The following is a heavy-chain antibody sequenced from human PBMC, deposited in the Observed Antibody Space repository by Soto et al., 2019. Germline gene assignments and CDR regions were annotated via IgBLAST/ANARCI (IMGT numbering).Heavy chain of an antibody. D-gene: IGHD3-9*01. Sequence: TVVLNCRFSRFSMTTYDLHWIRHAPGKGLEWNGFIYNSGSESTRSNPSLSSQVNFSIETSKNQFSLKLDSVTAADTAVYYCARHLYYDISLGYLRPYHYYGMDVWGQGTTVS. J-gene: IGHJ6*02. CDR2: IYNSGSEST. V-gene: IGHV4-59*01. CDR1: RFSMTTYD. CDR3: ARHLYYDISLGYLRPYHYYGMDV.